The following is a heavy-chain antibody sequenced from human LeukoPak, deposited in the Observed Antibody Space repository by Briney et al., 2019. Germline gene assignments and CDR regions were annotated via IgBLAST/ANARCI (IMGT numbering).Heavy chain of an antibody. CDR3: AREGGYSYFY. Sequence: SLKLSCTASGVTFSSYAISWVRQAPGQGLEWMGGIIPIFGTANYAQKFQGRVTITADKSTNTAYMELSSLRSEDTAVYYCAREGGYSYFYWGERALVTVSS. D-gene: IGHD5-18*01. CDR2: IIPIFGTA. CDR1: GVTFSSYA. J-gene: IGHJ4*02. V-gene: IGHV1-69*06.